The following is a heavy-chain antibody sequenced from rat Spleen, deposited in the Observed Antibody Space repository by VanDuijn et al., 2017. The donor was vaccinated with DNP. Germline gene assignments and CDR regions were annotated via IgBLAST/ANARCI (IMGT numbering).Heavy chain of an antibody. CDR2: ISTSGGST. J-gene: IGHJ2*01. CDR3: ARLGWVPFDY. V-gene: IGHV5-25*01. CDR1: GFTFSDYY. Sequence: EVQLVESGGGLVQPGRSLKLSCAASGFTFSDYYMAWVRQAPTKGLEWVASISTSGGSTYYRDSVKGRFTVSRDNAKSTLYLQMDSLRSEDTATYYCARLGWVPFDYWGQGVMVTVSS. D-gene: IGHD1-7*01.